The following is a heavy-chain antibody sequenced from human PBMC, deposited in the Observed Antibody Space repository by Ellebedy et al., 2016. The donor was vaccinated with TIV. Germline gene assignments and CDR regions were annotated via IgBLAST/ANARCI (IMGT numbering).Heavy chain of an antibody. CDR3: ARDSGYTRNWDVGAY. V-gene: IGHV3-30*03. Sequence: GESLKISCAASGFTFSTHGMHWVRQAPGKGLEWVAVISSDGSDKYYADSVKGRFTISRDNSKNTLYVQMNSLRTEDTAMYHCARDSGYTRNWDVGAYWGQGTLVTVSS. D-gene: IGHD5-12*01. J-gene: IGHJ4*02. CDR1: GFTFSTHG. CDR2: ISSDGSDK.